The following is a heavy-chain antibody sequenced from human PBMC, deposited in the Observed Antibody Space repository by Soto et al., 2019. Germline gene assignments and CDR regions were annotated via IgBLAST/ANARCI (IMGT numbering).Heavy chain of an antibody. V-gene: IGHV3-23*01. CDR3: ARGNVDIVDTITRFDY. J-gene: IGHJ4*02. CDR2: ISGSGGST. CDR1: GFTFSSYA. D-gene: IGHD5-12*01. Sequence: GGSLRLSCAASGFTFSSYAMSWVRQAPGKGLEWVSAISGSGGSTYYADSVKGRFTISRDNAKNSLYLQMNSLRAEDTAVYYCARGNVDIVDTITRFDYWGQGTLVTVSS.